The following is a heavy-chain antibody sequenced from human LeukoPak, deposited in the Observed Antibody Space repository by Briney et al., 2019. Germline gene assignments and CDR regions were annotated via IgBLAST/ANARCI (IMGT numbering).Heavy chain of an antibody. V-gene: IGHV4-59*01. D-gene: IGHD2-21*01. J-gene: IGHJ4*02. CDR2: IYYSGST. CDR1: GGSISSYY. CDR3: ARGVVIAPQTFDY. Sequence: SETLSLTCTVSGGSISSYYWSWIRQPPGKGLEWIGYIYYSGSTNYNPSLKSRVTISVDTSKNQFSLRLSSVTAADTAVYYCARGVVIAPQTFDYWGQGTLVTVSS.